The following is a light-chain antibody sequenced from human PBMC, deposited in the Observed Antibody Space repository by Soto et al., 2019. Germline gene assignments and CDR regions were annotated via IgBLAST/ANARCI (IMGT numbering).Light chain of an antibody. CDR2: GAS. J-gene: IGKJ3*01. V-gene: IGKV3D-7*01. CDR1: QSVSSSY. CDR3: QQDYTRFT. Sequence: PGARVTLSCRASQSVSSSYLPWYQQKPGQAPRLLIYGASTRATSIPARFSGSGSGTDFTLTISSLQPEDVAVYYCQQDYTRFTFGPGTKVDIK.